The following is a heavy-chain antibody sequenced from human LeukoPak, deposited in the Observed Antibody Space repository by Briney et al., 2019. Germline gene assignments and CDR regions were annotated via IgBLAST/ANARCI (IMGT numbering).Heavy chain of an antibody. J-gene: IGHJ6*04. CDR1: GGSISSYY. CDR2: IYYSGST. Sequence: TSETLSLTCTVSGGSISSYYWSWIRQPPGKGLEWIGYIYYSGSTNYNPSLKSRVTISVDTSKNQFSLKLSSVTAADTAVYYCAREGPYYYGSSLDVWGKGTTVTISS. V-gene: IGHV4-59*01. CDR3: AREGPYYYGSSLDV. D-gene: IGHD3-10*01.